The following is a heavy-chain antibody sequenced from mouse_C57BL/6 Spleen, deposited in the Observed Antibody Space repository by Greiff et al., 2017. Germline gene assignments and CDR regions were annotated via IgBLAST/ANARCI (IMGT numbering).Heavy chain of an antibody. Sequence: QVQLQQPGAELVKPGASVKMSCKASGYTFTSYWITWVKQRPGQGLEWIGDIYPGSGSTNYNEKFKSKATLTVDTSSSTAYMQLSSLTSEDSAVYFCSEGIYNGNAGGFDYWGQGTTLTVSS. D-gene: IGHD2-1*01. V-gene: IGHV1-55*01. CDR1: GYTFTSYW. CDR3: SEGIYNGNAGGFDY. CDR2: IYPGSGST. J-gene: IGHJ2*01.